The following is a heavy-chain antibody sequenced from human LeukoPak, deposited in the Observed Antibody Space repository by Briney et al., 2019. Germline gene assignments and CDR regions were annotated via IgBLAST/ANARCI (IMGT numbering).Heavy chain of an antibody. CDR1: GFTFTSSA. CDR2: IVVGSGNT. D-gene: IGHD2-2*01. CDR3: AREGASRAEKAFDY. Sequence: SVKVSCKASGFTFTSSAMQWVRQARGQRLEWIGWIVVGSGNTNYAQKFQGRVTMTRDTSTSTVYMELSSLRSEDTAVYYCAREGASRAEKAFDYWGQGTLVTVSS. V-gene: IGHV1-58*02. J-gene: IGHJ4*02.